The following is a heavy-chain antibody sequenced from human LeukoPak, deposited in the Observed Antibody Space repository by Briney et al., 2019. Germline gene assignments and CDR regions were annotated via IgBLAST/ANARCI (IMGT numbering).Heavy chain of an antibody. CDR1: GGSFSGYY. Sequence: SETLSLTCAVYGGSFSGYYWSWIRQPPGKGLEWIGEINPSGSTNYNPSLKSRVTISVDTSKNQFSLKLSSVTAADTAVYYCARFYFRGYSYGYNYWGQGTLVTVSS. CDR2: INPSGST. V-gene: IGHV4-34*01. CDR3: ARFYFRGYSYGYNY. D-gene: IGHD5-18*01. J-gene: IGHJ4*02.